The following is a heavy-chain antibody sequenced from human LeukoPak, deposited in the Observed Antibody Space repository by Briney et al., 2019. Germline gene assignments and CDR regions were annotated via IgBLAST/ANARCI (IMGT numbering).Heavy chain of an antibody. V-gene: IGHV3-30-3*01. J-gene: IGHJ3*02. Sequence: GGSLRLSCAASGFTFSSYAMHWVRQAPGKGLEWVAVISYDGSNKYYADSVKGRFTISRDNSKNTLYLQMNSLKAEDTAVYYCARMRIIAVAVYDAFDIWGQGTMVTVSS. CDR3: ARMRIIAVAVYDAFDI. CDR2: ISYDGSNK. CDR1: GFTFSSYA. D-gene: IGHD6-19*01.